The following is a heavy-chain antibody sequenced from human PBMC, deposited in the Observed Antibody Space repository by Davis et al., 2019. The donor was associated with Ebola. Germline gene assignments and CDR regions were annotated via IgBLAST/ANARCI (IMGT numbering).Heavy chain of an antibody. CDR2: ISGSGGST. V-gene: IGHV3-23*01. CDR3: TTCGFWSGYHYLYYYYYMDV. CDR1: GFTFSSYA. Sequence: PGGSLRLSCAASGFTFSSYAMSWVRQAPGKGLEWVSAISGSGGSTYYADSVKGRFTISRDNSKNTLYLQMNSLRAEDTAVYYCTTCGFWSGYHYLYYYYYMDVWGKGTTVTVSS. D-gene: IGHD3-3*01. J-gene: IGHJ6*03.